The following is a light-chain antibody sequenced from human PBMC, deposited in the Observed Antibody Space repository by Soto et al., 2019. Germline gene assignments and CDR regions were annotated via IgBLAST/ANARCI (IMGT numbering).Light chain of an antibody. J-gene: IGLJ1*01. V-gene: IGLV2-14*01. Sequence: QSVLTQPASVSGSPGQSITISCTGTSSDVGDYKYVSWYQRHPGKAPKALIYEVSNRPSGVSNRFSGSKSVNTASLSISGLQAEDEADYYCSTYTTGRTLVFGPGTKLTVL. CDR3: STYTTGRTLV. CDR2: EVS. CDR1: SSDVGDYKY.